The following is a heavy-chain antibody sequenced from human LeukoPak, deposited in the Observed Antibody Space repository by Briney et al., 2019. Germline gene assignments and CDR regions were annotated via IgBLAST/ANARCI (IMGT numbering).Heavy chain of an antibody. Sequence: ASVKVSCKVSGYTLTELSMHWVRQAPGKGLEWMGGFDPEDGETIYAQKFQGRVTMTEDTSTDTACMELSSLRSEDTAVYYCATDISIAAAGTAFDYWGQGTLVTASS. CDR1: GYTLTELS. CDR3: ATDISIAAAGTAFDY. D-gene: IGHD6-13*01. CDR2: FDPEDGET. V-gene: IGHV1-24*01. J-gene: IGHJ4*02.